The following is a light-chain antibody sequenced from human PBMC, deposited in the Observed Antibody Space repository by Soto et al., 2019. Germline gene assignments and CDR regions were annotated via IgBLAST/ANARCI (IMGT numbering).Light chain of an antibody. CDR1: QSVSSN. V-gene: IGKV3-15*01. J-gene: IGKJ1*01. Sequence: EIVMTQSPATLSVSPGERATLSCRASQSVSSNLAWYQQKPGQAPRLLIYGASTRATGIPARFSGSGSGTEFILTISSLQSADSAVYYCQQYSNWPAWTFGQGTKVEIK. CDR3: QQYSNWPAWT. CDR2: GAS.